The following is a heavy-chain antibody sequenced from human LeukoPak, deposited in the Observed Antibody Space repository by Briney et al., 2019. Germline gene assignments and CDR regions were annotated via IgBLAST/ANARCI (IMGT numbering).Heavy chain of an antibody. V-gene: IGHV4-34*01. CDR3: ARRKITMVRGIDY. Sequence: GSLRLSCAASGFTFSTYNMNWIRQPPGKGLEWIGEINHSGSTNYNPSLKSRVTISVDTSKNQFSLKLSSVTAADTAVYYCARRKITMVRGIDYWGQGTLVTVSS. D-gene: IGHD3-10*01. CDR1: GFTFSTYN. J-gene: IGHJ4*02. CDR2: INHSGST.